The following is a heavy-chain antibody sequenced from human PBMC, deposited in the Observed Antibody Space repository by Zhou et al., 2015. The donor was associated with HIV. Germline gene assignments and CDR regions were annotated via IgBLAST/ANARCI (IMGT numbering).Heavy chain of an antibody. Sequence: QVHLVQSGAEEKKPGASVKVSCKASGGTFSSYAISWVRQAPGQGLEWMGGIIPIFATAKYAQKFQGRVTITADESTSTAYMELSRLRYEDTAVYFXARGDRAVPAAIGGFFAMDVWGQGTTVTVSS. D-gene: IGHD2-2*02. J-gene: IGHJ6*02. V-gene: IGHV1-69*12. CDR2: IIPIFATA. CDR3: ARGDRAVPAAIGGFFAMDV. CDR1: GGTFSSYA.